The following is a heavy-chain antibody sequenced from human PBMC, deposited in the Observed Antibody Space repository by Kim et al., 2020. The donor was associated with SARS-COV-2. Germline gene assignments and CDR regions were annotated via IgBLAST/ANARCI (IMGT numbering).Heavy chain of an antibody. Sequence: KGRFTISRDNSKNTLYLQMNSLRAEDTAVYYCAREIGSTVTFYYYYGMDVWGQGTTVTVS. CDR3: AREIGSTVTFYYYYGMDV. D-gene: IGHD4-17*01. J-gene: IGHJ6*02. V-gene: IGHV3-30*07.